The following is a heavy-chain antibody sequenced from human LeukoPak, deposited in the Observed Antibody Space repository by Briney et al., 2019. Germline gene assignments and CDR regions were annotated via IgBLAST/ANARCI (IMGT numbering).Heavy chain of an antibody. J-gene: IGHJ4*02. CDR2: INPNSGGT. CDR3: ARGRYYDSSGYMKWAFDY. CDR1: GYTFTGYY. D-gene: IGHD3-22*01. V-gene: IGHV1-2*02. Sequence: DSVKVSCKASGYTFTGYYMHWVRQAPGQGLEWMGWINPNSGGTNYAQKFQGRVTMTRDTSISTAYMELSRLRSDDTAVYYCARGRYYDSSGYMKWAFDYWGQGTLVTVSS.